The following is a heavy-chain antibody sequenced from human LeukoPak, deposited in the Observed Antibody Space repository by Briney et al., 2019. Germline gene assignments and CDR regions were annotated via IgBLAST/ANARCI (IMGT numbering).Heavy chain of an antibody. Sequence: SETLSLTCTVSGGSISSSSYYWGWIRQPPGKGLEWIGSIYYSGSTYYNPSLKSRVTISVDTSKNRFSLKLSSVTAADTAVYYCASRGLGHFDYWGQGTLVTVSS. J-gene: IGHJ4*02. CDR2: IYYSGST. D-gene: IGHD3-10*01. CDR3: ASRGLGHFDY. V-gene: IGHV4-39*07. CDR1: GGSISSSSYY.